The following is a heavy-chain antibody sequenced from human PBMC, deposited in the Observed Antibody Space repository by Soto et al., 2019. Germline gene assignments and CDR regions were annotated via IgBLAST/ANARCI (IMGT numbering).Heavy chain of an antibody. CDR2: IYWDDDK. D-gene: IGHD3-10*01. J-gene: IGHJ4*02. CDR1: GFSLSTSGVG. Sequence: QITLKESGPTLVKPTQTLTLTCTFSGFSLSTSGVGVGWIRQPPGKALEWLALIYWDDDKRYSPSLKSRLTTPKDPPKNQVVLKRTNRTPGKPATYSCAHGVLRAYFDHWGQGPLVTVSS. CDR3: AHGVLRAYFDH. V-gene: IGHV2-5*02.